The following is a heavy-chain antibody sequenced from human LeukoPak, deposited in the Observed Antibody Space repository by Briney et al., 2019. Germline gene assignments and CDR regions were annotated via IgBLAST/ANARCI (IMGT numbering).Heavy chain of an antibody. CDR3: ARGGFVYSSGWYFPSLYYFDY. CDR2: INHSGST. Sequence: KPSETLSLTCAVYGGSFSGYYWSWIRQPPGKGLEWIGEINHSGSTNYNPSLKSRVTISVDTSKNQFSLKLSSVTAADTAVYYCARGGFVYSSGWYFPSLYYFDYWGQGTLVTVSS. J-gene: IGHJ4*02. V-gene: IGHV4-34*01. D-gene: IGHD6-19*01. CDR1: GGSFSGYY.